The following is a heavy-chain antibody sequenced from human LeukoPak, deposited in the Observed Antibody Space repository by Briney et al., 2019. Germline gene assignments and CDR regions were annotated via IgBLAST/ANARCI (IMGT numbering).Heavy chain of an antibody. CDR2: IKSDGST. Sequence: GGSLRLSCAVSGFTFSSYWMDWVRQPPGKGLVWVSRIKSDGSTTYADSVKGRFTISRDNAKNTLYLQMNSLRVEDTAFYYCARAHPLDYWGQGTLVTVSS. V-gene: IGHV3-74*01. CDR3: ARAHPLDY. CDR1: GFTFSSYW. J-gene: IGHJ4*02.